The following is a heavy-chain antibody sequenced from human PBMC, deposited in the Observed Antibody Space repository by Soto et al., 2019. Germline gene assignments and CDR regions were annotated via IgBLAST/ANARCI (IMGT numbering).Heavy chain of an antibody. J-gene: IGHJ6*02. Sequence: AASVKVSCKASGYTFTSYGISWVRQAPGQGLEWMGWISAYNGNTNYAQKLQGRVTMTTDTSTSTAYMELRSLRSDDTAVYYCARDKRYPPDVYYYGMDVWGQGTTVTVSS. CDR2: ISAYNGNT. D-gene: IGHD1-20*01. CDR1: GYTFTSYG. V-gene: IGHV1-18*04. CDR3: ARDKRYPPDVYYYGMDV.